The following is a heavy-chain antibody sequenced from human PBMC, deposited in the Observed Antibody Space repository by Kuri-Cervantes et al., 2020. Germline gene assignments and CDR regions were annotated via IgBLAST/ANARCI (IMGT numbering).Heavy chain of an antibody. J-gene: IGHJ4*02. Sequence: SETLSLTCAVYGGSFNDYYWSWICQPPGKGLEWIGEINHSGSTNYNPSLKSRVTISVDKSKNQFSLKLSPVTAADTAVYYCARRGGEWGQGTLVTVSS. CDR3: ARRGGE. CDR2: INHSGST. CDR1: GGSFNDYY. V-gene: IGHV4-34*01. D-gene: IGHD2-21*01.